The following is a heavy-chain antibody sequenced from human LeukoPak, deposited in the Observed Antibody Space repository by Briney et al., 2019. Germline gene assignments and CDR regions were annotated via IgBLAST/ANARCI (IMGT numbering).Heavy chain of an antibody. CDR1: GYTFTSYG. Sequence: ASVKVSCTASGYTFTSYGISWVRQAPGQGLEWMGWISAYNGNTNYAQKLQGRVTMTADTSTSTAYMELRSLRSDDTAVYYCARRAPDYYDSSGYLVPQYYFDYWGQGTLVTVSS. J-gene: IGHJ4*02. CDR2: ISAYNGNT. CDR3: ARRAPDYYDSSGYLVPQYYFDY. V-gene: IGHV1-18*01. D-gene: IGHD3-22*01.